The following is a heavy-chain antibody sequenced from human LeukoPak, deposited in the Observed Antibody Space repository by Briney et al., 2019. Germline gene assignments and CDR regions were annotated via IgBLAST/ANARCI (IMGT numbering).Heavy chain of an antibody. CDR3: ARDYRVPAADYYYYYGMDV. CDR1: GYTFTSYG. J-gene: IGHJ6*02. V-gene: IGHV1-18*01. CDR2: ISAYNGNT. D-gene: IGHD2-2*01. Sequence: ASVKVSCKASGYTFTSYGISWVRQAPGQGLEWMGWISAYNGNTNYAQKLQGRVTMTTDTSTSTAYKELRSLRSDDTAVYYCARDYRVPAADYYYYYGMDVWGQGTTVTVSS.